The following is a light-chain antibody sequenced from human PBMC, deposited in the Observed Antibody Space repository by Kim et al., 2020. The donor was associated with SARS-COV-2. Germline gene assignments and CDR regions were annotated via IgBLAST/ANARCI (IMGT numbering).Light chain of an antibody. CDR3: QVWDSSSDHWV. J-gene: IGLJ3*02. Sequence: APGKTVRITCGGNNIGSKSVQWYQQKPGQAPVLVIYYDSDRPSGIPERFSGSNSGNTATLTISRVEAGDEADYYCQVWDSSSDHWVFGGGTQLTVL. CDR2: YDS. CDR1: NIGSKS. V-gene: IGLV3-21*04.